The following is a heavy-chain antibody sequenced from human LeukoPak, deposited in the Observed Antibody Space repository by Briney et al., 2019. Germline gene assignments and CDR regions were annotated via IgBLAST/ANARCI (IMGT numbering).Heavy chain of an antibody. CDR1: GFTFSDYA. Sequence: GGSLRLSCAVSGFTFSDYAMSWVRQAPGKGLEWVSGISGSGAYSYYADSVKGRFTISRDNSKNTLYMQMNSLRAADTAVYYCARGSVDGDYLFSWGQGTLVTVSS. D-gene: IGHD4-17*01. CDR3: ARGSVDGDYLFS. CDR2: ISGSGAYS. V-gene: IGHV3-23*01. J-gene: IGHJ5*02.